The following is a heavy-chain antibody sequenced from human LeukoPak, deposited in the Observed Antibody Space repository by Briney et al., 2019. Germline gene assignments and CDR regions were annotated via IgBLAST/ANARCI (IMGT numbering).Heavy chain of an antibody. V-gene: IGHV4-31*03. Sequence: SETLSLTCTVSGGSISSGGYYWSWIRQHPGKGLEWIGYIYYSGSTYYNPSLKSRVTISVDTSKNQFSLKLSSVTAADTAVYCCAREKDTVLNDAFDIWGQGTMVTVSS. J-gene: IGHJ3*02. CDR2: IYYSGST. D-gene: IGHD2-15*01. CDR1: GGSISSGGYY. CDR3: AREKDTVLNDAFDI.